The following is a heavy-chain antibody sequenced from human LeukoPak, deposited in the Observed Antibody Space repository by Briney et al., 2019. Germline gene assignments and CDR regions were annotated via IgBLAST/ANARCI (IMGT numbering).Heavy chain of an antibody. CDR1: GGSFSGYY. CDR3: ARESPLTSSPFYYYCGMDV. D-gene: IGHD4-11*01. J-gene: IGHJ6*02. V-gene: IGHV4-34*01. Sequence: PSETLSLTCAVYGGSFSGYYWSWIRQPPGKGLEWIGEINHSGSTNYNPSLKSRVTISVDTSKNQFSLKLSSVTAADTAVYYCARESPLTSSPFYYYCGMDVWGQGTTVTVSS. CDR2: INHSGST.